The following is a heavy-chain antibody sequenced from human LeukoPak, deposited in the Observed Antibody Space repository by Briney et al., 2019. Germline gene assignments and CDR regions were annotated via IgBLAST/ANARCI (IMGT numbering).Heavy chain of an antibody. Sequence: GGSLRLSCAASRLTLSSYDMHWVRQAPGKGLEWVSSIGASGDTYYTNFVKGRFTISRENAKKSFYLQMSSLRVDDTAVYFCALGAYWKDDKNAFHIWGPGTTVTVSS. CDR2: IGASGDT. CDR1: RLTLSSYD. V-gene: IGHV3-13*01. D-gene: IGHD1-1*01. CDR3: ALGAYWKDDKNAFHI. J-gene: IGHJ3*02.